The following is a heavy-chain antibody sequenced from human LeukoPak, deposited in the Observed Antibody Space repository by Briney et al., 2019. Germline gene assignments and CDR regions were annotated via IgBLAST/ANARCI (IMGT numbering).Heavy chain of an antibody. Sequence: GGSLRLSCAASGFSISNDWMSWVRQAPGKGLEWVGRVKSRGAGETTDYAAPVKGRFTISRDDSKSTLYLQMNSLKTEDTAVYYCTLIQGWGSGSYYLDYWGQGTLVTVSS. J-gene: IGHJ4*02. CDR2: VKSRGAGETT. CDR3: TLIQGWGSGSYYLDY. D-gene: IGHD3-10*01. V-gene: IGHV3-15*01. CDR1: GFSISNDW.